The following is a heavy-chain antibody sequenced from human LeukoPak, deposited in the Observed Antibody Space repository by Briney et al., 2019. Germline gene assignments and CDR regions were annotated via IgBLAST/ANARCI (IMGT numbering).Heavy chain of an antibody. CDR2: IYYSGTT. CDR1: GGSISSSSDNY. J-gene: IGHJ4*02. D-gene: IGHD3-9*01. CDR3: ARGFYDILTGHPKNFDY. Sequence: SETLSPTCSVSGGSISSSSDNYWGWIRQSPGKRLEWIGRIYYSGTTYYNPSLKSRVTISVDTSKNQFSLKLTSVTAAGTAVYYCARGFYDILTGHPKNFDYWGQGTLVTVSS. V-gene: IGHV4-39*01.